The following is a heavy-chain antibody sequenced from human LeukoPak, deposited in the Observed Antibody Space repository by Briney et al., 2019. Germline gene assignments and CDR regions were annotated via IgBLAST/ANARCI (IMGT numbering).Heavy chain of an antibody. CDR3: TKSTGSSLWIPFDN. D-gene: IGHD2-2*01. Sequence: PGRSLRLSCAASGFTFDDYAMHWVRQAPGKGLEWVSGISWNSGSIVYAEPVKGRFTISRDNAKNSLYLQMTSLRAQDMAFYYYTKSTGSSLWIPFDNWGQGTLVTVSS. CDR2: ISWNSGSI. V-gene: IGHV3-9*03. J-gene: IGHJ4*02. CDR1: GFTFDDYA.